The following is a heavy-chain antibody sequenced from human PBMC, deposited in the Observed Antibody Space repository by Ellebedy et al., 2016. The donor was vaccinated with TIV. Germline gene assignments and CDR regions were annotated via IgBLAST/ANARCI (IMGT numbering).Heavy chain of an antibody. Sequence: MPGGSLRLSCTVSGGSFRSYYWSWVRQPPGKGLEWLGYIFDSENTKYNPSLKGRVTISGDTSKSQFSLKLSSVTAADTAIYYCASSLINDYEGIDYWGQGTLVTVSS. CDR3: ASSLINDYEGIDY. CDR1: GGSFRSYY. CDR2: IFDSENT. D-gene: IGHD4-17*01. V-gene: IGHV4-59*01. J-gene: IGHJ4*02.